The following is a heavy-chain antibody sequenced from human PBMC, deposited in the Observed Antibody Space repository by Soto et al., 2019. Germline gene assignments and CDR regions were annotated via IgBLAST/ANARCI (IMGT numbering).Heavy chain of an antibody. CDR3: ARKPNIWSGYYS. J-gene: IGHJ4*02. D-gene: IGHD3-3*01. Sequence: AVGSLRLSCGASGFTFSSYTRNWVRQAPGKGLEWVSYISSSSSTIYYADSVKGRFTISRDNAKNSLVLTMTNMDPVDTATYYCARKPNIWSGYYSWGQGTLVTVSS. V-gene: IGHV3-48*04. CDR1: GFTFSSYT. CDR2: ISSSSSTI.